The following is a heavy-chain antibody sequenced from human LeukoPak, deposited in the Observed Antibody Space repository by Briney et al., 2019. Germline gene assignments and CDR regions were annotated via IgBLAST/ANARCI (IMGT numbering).Heavy chain of an antibody. CDR3: ARGGPIIVVVPAAPTNNWFDP. Sequence: ASVKVSFKGSGYTFTSYGISWVRQAPGQGLEWMGWISAYNGNTNYAQKLQGRVTMTTDTSTSTAYMELRSLRSDDTAVYYCARGGPIIVVVPAAPTNNWFDPWGQGTLVTVSS. CDR1: GYTFTSYG. CDR2: ISAYNGNT. V-gene: IGHV1-18*04. J-gene: IGHJ5*02. D-gene: IGHD2-2*01.